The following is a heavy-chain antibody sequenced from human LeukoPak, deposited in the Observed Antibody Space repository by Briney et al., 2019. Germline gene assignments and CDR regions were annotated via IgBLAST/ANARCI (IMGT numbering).Heavy chain of an antibody. J-gene: IGHJ3*02. V-gene: IGHV3-7*01. D-gene: IGHD1-26*01. CDR3: VRGSMWSSDI. CDR1: GFTFDIYW. Sequence: PGGSLRLSCAASGFTFDIYWMTWVRQAPGKGLGWVANIKPDGSEKYHMDSVKGRFTISRDNAKNLLYLQMNNLRAEDTAIYYCVRGSMWSSDIWGQGTLVTVSS. CDR2: IKPDGSEK.